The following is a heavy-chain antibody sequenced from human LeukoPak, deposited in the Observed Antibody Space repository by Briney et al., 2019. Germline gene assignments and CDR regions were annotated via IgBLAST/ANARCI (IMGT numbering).Heavy chain of an antibody. D-gene: IGHD2-15*01. CDR3: ARGLIPPYCSGGSCYSDYYYYYGMDV. CDR2: IIPIFGTA. Sequence: SVKVSCKASGGTFSSYAISWVRQAPGQGLEWMGGIIPIFGTANYAQKFQGRVTITADESTSTAYMELSSLRSEDTAVYYCARGLIPPYCSGGSCYSDYYYYYGMDVWGQGTTVTVSS. V-gene: IGHV1-69*13. J-gene: IGHJ6*02. CDR1: GGTFSSYA.